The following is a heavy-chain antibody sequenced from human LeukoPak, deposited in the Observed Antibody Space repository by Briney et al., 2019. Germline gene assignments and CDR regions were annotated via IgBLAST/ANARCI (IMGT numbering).Heavy chain of an antibody. CDR1: GFTFSSYV. CDR3: ATFDY. CDR2: IWYDGSDK. Sequence: GGSLRLSCAASGFTFSSYVIHWVRQAPGKGLEWVAVIWYDGSDKYYADSVKGRFTISRDNSKNTLYLQMNSLRVEDTAVYYCATFDYWGQGTLVTVSS. J-gene: IGHJ4*02. V-gene: IGHV3-33*01.